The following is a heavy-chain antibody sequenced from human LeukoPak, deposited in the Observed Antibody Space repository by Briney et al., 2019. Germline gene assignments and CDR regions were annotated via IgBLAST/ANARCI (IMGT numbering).Heavy chain of an antibody. CDR2: ITASGTAM. CDR3: ARGDPTVTTLFGH. D-gene: IGHD4-17*01. V-gene: IGHV3-48*02. J-gene: IGHJ4*02. Sequence: GGSLRLSCAASGFTFSSYSMNWVRQAPGKGLEWVSHITASGTAMFYADSVKGRFTISRDNAKNSLYLQMNSLRDEDTAVYYCARGDPTVTTLFGHWGQGTLVTVSS. CDR1: GFTFSSYS.